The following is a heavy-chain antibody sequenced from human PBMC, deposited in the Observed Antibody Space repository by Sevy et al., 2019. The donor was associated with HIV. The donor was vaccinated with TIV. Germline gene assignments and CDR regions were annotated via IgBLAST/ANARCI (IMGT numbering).Heavy chain of an antibody. Sequence: GGYLRLSCAASGYTFNKAWMSWVRQAPGKGLEWLGRIKSKTDGGSAEYASPVKGRFTISRDDSKSTLYLQMNRLRTEDTGVYYCTGATVFGATWFDPWGQGALVTVSS. CDR2: IKSKTDGGSA. CDR1: GYTFNKAW. V-gene: IGHV3-15*01. D-gene: IGHD3-3*01. CDR3: TGATVFGATWFDP. J-gene: IGHJ5*02.